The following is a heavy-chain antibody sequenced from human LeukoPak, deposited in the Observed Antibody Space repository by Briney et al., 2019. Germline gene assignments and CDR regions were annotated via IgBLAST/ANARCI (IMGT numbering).Heavy chain of an antibody. CDR3: ARLVSGDGYNIIDY. CDR1: GFTFSSYS. J-gene: IGHJ4*02. V-gene: IGHV3-21*01. D-gene: IGHD5-24*01. Sequence: GGSLRLSCAASGFTFSSYSMNWVRQAPGKGLEWVSSIRSSSTYIYYADSVKGRFTVSRDNAKNSVYLQMNSLRAEDTAVYYCARLVSGDGYNIIDYWGQGTLVTVSS. CDR2: IRSSSTYI.